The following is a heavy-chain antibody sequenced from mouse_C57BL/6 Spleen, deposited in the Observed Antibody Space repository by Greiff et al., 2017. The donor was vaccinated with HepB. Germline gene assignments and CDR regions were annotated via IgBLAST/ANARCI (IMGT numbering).Heavy chain of an antibody. J-gene: IGHJ4*01. CDR1: GYTFTSYW. Sequence: VQLQQSGAELAKPGASVKLSCKASGYTFTSYWMHWVKQRPGQGLEWIGYINPSSGYTKYNHKFKYKATLTADKSSSTAYMQLCSLTYEDSAVHYCARSRESYQSFYYAMDYWGEGASVTVSS. CDR3: ARSRESYQSFYYAMDY. V-gene: IGHV1-7*01. D-gene: IGHD2-12*01. CDR2: INPSSGYT.